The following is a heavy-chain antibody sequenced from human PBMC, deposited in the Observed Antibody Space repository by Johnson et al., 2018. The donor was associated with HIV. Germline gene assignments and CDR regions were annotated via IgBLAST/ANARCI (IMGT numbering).Heavy chain of an antibody. CDR2: ISGTGGTT. D-gene: IGHD1-26*01. CDR3: ARDLSEGELGHAFDI. CDR1: GFTVSSNY. Sequence: VQLVESGGGVVQPGRSLRLSCVASGFTVSSNYMSWVRQAPGTGLEWVSAISGTGGTTYYADSVRGRFNISRDKSKDTLYLQMNSLRAEDTAVYYCARDLSEGELGHAFDIWGQGTMVTVSS. J-gene: IGHJ3*02. V-gene: IGHV3-66*01.